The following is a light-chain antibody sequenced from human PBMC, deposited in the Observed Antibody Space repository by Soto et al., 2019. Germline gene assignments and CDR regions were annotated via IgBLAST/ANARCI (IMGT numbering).Light chain of an antibody. CDR3: SSYTSRTTLDV. J-gene: IGLJ1*01. CDR2: EVT. CDR1: SSDIGGYNY. V-gene: IGLV2-14*01. Sequence: QSALTQPASVSGSTGQSITVSCTGTSSDIGGYNYVSWYQQHPGKAPKLMVYEVTNRPSGVSDRFSGSKSGNTASLTISGLQADDACYYYCSSYTSRTTLDVFGTGTKLTV.